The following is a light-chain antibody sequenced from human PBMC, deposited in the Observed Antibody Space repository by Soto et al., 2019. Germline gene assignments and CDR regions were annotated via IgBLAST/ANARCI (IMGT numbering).Light chain of an antibody. CDR3: QSYDSSLSGSV. V-gene: IGLV1-40*01. CDR2: DNS. J-gene: IGLJ2*01. Sequence: QSVLTQPPSVSGAPGQRVTISCTGSSSNIGAGYDVHWYQQIPGTAPKLLMYDNSNRPSGVPDRFSGSKSGTSASLAITGLQAEDEADYYCQSYDSSLSGSVFGGGTKVNVL. CDR1: SSNIGAGYD.